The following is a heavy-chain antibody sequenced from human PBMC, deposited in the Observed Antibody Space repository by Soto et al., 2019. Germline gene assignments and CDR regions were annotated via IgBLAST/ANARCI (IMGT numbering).Heavy chain of an antibody. CDR3: AREGRRIVGARYFDY. V-gene: IGHV4-31*03. J-gene: IGHJ4*02. Sequence: SETLSLTCTASGGSISSGGYYWSWIRQHPGKGLEWIGYIYYSGSTYYNPSLKSRVTISVDTSKNQFSLKLSSVTAADTAVYYCAREGRRIVGARYFDYWGQGTLVTVSS. D-gene: IGHD1-26*01. CDR2: IYYSGST. CDR1: GGSISSGGYY.